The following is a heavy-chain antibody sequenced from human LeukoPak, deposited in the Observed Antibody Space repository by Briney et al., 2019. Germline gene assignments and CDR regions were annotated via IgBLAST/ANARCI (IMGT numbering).Heavy chain of an antibody. J-gene: IGHJ4*02. CDR1: GFTLSRYS. CDR2: ISSGSTYI. Sequence: PGGSLRLSCAASGFTLSRYSMNWVRQAPGKGLEWVSSISSGSTYIYYAGSVKGRFTISRDNAKNSLYLQMNSLRAEDTAVYYCARDRTYYYGSGSYADYWGQGTLVTVSS. V-gene: IGHV3-21*01. D-gene: IGHD3-10*01. CDR3: ARDRTYYYGSGSYADY.